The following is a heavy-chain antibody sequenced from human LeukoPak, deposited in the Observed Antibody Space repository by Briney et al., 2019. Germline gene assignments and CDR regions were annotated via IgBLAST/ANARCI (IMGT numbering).Heavy chain of an antibody. CDR1: GGSFSGYY. J-gene: IGHJ4*02. D-gene: IGHD3-3*01. V-gene: IGHV4-34*01. CDR2: IYYSGST. CDR3: ARDKSLTYYDFWSGYNSD. Sequence: SETLSLTCAVYGGSFSGYYWSWIRQPPGKGLEWIGSIYYSGSTYYNPSLKSRVTISVDTSKNQFSLKLSSVTAADTAVYYCARDKSLTYYDFWSGYNSDWGQGTLVTVSS.